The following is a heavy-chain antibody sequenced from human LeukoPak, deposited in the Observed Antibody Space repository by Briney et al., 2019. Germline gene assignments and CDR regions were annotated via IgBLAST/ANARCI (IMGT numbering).Heavy chain of an antibody. J-gene: IGHJ5*02. D-gene: IGHD2-21*01. CDR1: GGSISSSSYY. Sequence: SETLSLTCTVSGGSISSSSYYWGWIRQPPGKGLEWIGSIYYSGSTYHNPSLKSRVTISVDTSKNQFSLKLSSVTAADTAVYYCARVAVWWYWFDPWGQGTLVTVSS. V-gene: IGHV4-39*07. CDR3: ARVAVWWYWFDP. CDR2: IYYSGST.